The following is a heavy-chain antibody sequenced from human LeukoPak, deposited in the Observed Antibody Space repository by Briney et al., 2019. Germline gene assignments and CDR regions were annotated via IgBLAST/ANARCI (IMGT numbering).Heavy chain of an antibody. CDR3: TRNYDSSGYTTFGY. CDR1: GGSISTYY. V-gene: IGHV4-59*01. D-gene: IGHD3-22*01. CDR2: IYYSGST. Sequence: PLETLSLTCTVSGGSISTYYWSWIRQPPGKGLEWIGHIYYSGSTNYSPSLKSRVTIAVDTSKNHFSLKLSSVTAADTAVYYCTRNYDSSGYTTFGYWGRGTLVTVSS. J-gene: IGHJ4*02.